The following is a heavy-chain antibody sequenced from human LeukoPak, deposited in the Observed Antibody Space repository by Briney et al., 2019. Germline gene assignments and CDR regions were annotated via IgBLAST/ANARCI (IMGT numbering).Heavy chain of an antibody. D-gene: IGHD3-22*01. CDR3: ARSPPPFYDSSGYHYYYYMDV. CDR2: IYESVST. J-gene: IGHJ6*03. CDR1: GGSISNYF. V-gene: IGHV4-59*01. Sequence: SETLSLTCTVSGGSISNYFWSWIRQPPGRGLEWIGYIYESVSTNYNPSLKSRVTISPDTSKKKFSLKLTSVTAADTAVYYCARSPPPFYDSSGYHYYYYMDVWGKGTTVTVSS.